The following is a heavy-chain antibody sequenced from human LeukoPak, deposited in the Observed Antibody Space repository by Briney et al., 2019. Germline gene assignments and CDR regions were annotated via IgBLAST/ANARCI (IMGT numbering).Heavy chain of an antibody. D-gene: IGHD5-12*01. V-gene: IGHV1-2*02. CDR1: GYTFTGYD. CDR2: IKTNSSGT. CDR3: ATTWPWEVATLGCY. J-gene: IGHJ4*02. Sequence: GPSVKVSCKASGYTFTGYDMHWVRQPPGQGLEWVGWIKTNSSGTNYTHKFQGRVTMTRDTYNSTAYMELSMLRSEDAAVYDCATTWPWEVATLGCYWGQESLVT.